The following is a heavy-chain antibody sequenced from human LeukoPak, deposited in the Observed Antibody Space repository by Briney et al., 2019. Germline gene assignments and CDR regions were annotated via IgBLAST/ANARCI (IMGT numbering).Heavy chain of an antibody. CDR2: IQHNGSNK. Sequence: GGSLRLSCAASGFTFSTYGMHWVRQAPGKGLEWVAFIQHNGSNKYYEDSVKDRFTVSRDNSKNTLYLQMNSLRTEDTALYYCVPGDEIKYWGQGTLVTVSS. D-gene: IGHD2-21*02. CDR3: VPGDEIKY. CDR1: GFTFSTYG. V-gene: IGHV3-30*02. J-gene: IGHJ4*02.